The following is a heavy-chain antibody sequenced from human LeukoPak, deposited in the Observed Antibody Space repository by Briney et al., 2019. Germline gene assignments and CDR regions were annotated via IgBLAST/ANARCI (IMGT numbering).Heavy chain of an antibody. V-gene: IGHV1-2*02. D-gene: IGHD6-13*01. J-gene: IGHJ6*03. CDR2: INPNSGGT. CDR1: GYTFTVYY. CDR3: ARGGGGPAAGIPGDYYYYMDV. Sequence: GASVKVSCKASGYTFTVYYMHWVRQAPGQGLEWMGWINPNSGGTNYAQKFQGRVTMTRDTSISTAYMELSRLRSDDTAVYYCARGGGGPAAGIPGDYYYYMDVWGKGTTVTISS.